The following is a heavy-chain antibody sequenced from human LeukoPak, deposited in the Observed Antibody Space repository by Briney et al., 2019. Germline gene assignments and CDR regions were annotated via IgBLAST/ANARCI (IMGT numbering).Heavy chain of an antibody. V-gene: IGHV4-61*01. CDR1: GGSISSSSYY. J-gene: IGHJ6*03. CDR2: IYYSGST. D-gene: IGHD5-18*01. CDR3: ARGGYSYGYASYYYYYMDV. Sequence: SETLSLTCTVSGGSISSSSYYWSWIRQPPGKGLEWIGYIYYSGSTNYNPSLKSRVTISVDTSKNQFSLKLSSVTAADTAVYYCARGGYSYGYASYYYYYMDVWGKGTTVTISS.